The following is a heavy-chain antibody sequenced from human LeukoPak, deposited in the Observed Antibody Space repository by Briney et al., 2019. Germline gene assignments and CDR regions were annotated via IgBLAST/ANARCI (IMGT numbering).Heavy chain of an antibody. J-gene: IGHJ4*02. CDR3: AREDYSSGNPTIDN. CDR2: IGSSSSFM. V-gene: IGHV3-21*01. CDR1: GFTFRMYV. Sequence: GGALRLSCAASGFTFRMYVMKWVRQAPGKGLEWVSSIGSSSSFMYYADSVRGRFTISRDNAKNSLYLQMNSLRAEDAAVYYCAREDYSSGNPTIDNWGQGRLVTVSS. D-gene: IGHD3-10*01.